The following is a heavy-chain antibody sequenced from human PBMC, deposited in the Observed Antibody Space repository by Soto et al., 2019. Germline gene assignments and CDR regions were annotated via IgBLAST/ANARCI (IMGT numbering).Heavy chain of an antibody. CDR3: ARGCRGPTCVRGGWLDP. Sequence: QVQLQESGPGLVKPSETLSLTCAVSGDSITSNYWWNWVRQLPGKGLEWIGETYLTGNSVYNPSLKSRVAILLDTSKNQFSLRLTSVTAADTAVYYCARGCRGPTCVRGGWLDPWGLGTLVTVSS. D-gene: IGHD2-15*01. CDR1: GDSITSNYW. CDR2: TYLTGNS. V-gene: IGHV4-4*02. J-gene: IGHJ5*02.